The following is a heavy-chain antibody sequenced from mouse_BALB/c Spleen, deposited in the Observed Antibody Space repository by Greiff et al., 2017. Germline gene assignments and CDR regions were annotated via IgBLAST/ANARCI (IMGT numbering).Heavy chain of an antibody. V-gene: IGHV5-4*02. J-gene: IGHJ2*01. CDR2: ISDGGSYT. CDR3: ARGLFITTATNYFDY. Sequence: EVMLVESGGGLVKPGGSLKLSCAASGFTFSDYYMYWVRQTPEKRLEWVATISDGGSYTYYPDSVKGRFTISRDNAKNNLYLQMSSLKSEDTAMYYCARGLFITTATNYFDYWGQGTTLTVSS. CDR1: GFTFSDYY. D-gene: IGHD1-2*01.